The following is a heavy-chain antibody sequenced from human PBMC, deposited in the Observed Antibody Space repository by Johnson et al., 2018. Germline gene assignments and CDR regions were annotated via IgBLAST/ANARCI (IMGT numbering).Heavy chain of an antibody. CDR3: AREYGDYWGFRYDYLDV. J-gene: IGHJ6*03. CDR1: GFTFSNYW. Sequence: VQLVESGGGLVQPGGSLRLSCAASGFTFSNYWMTWVRQAPGKGLEWVANIKQDGTEKNYVDSAKGRFNISRDNAKNSLYLQMNSLRAEDTAVYYCAREYGDYWGFRYDYLDVGGKGTTVTVSS. V-gene: IGHV3-7*01. CDR2: IKQDGTEK. D-gene: IGHD4-17*01.